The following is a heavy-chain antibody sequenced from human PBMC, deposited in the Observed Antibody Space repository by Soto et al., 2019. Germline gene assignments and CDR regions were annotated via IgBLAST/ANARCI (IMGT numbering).Heavy chain of an antibody. CDR1: GFTFNSHW. J-gene: IGHJ4*02. CDR2: ISGDGRTT. Sequence: PGGSLRLSCAASGFTFNSHWMNWVRQAPGKGLVWVSRISGDGRTTSHADSVKGRFTISRDNAKNTLYLQVNSLRVEDTAVYYCARGVPNCSSSSCYFDFWGQGILVTVSS. V-gene: IGHV3-74*01. CDR3: ARGVPNCSSSSCYFDF. D-gene: IGHD2-2*01.